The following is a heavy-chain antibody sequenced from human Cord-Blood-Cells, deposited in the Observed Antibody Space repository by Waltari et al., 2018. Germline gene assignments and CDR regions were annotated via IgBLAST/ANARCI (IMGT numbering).Heavy chain of an antibody. CDR1: GGSISSYY. J-gene: IGHJ4*02. CDR2: IYYSGST. CDR3: ARGGVGYFDY. Sequence: QVQLQESGPGLVKPSETLSLTCTVSGGSISSYYWSWIRQPPGKGLEWIGYIYYSGSTNDNPSLKSRVTISVDTSKNQFSLKLSSVTAADTAVYYCARGGVGYFDYWGQGTLVTVSS. V-gene: IGHV4-59*01. D-gene: IGHD3-10*01.